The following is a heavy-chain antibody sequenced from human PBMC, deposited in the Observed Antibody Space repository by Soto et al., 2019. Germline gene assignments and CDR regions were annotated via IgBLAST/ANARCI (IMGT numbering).Heavy chain of an antibody. CDR3: ARQLGLWQPLDY. Sequence: PSETLSLTCSVSGGSMRDYYWSWIRQSPGKGPEWIGYIYYSGNTNYNPSLKSRVTISVDMPKSLFSLKLNSATAADTAVYYCARQLGLWQPLDYWGRGTLVTVSS. CDR1: GGSMRDYY. J-gene: IGHJ4*02. V-gene: IGHV4-59*01. D-gene: IGHD1-1*01. CDR2: IYYSGNT.